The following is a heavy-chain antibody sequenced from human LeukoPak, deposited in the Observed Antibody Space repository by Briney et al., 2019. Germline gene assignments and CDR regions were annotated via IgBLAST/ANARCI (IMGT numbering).Heavy chain of an antibody. CDR2: ISYDGSNK. Sequence: GGSLRLSCAASGFTFSSYGMHWVRQAPGKGLEWVAVISYDGSNKYYADSVKGRFTISRDNSKNTLYLQMNSLRAEDTAVYYCAKRPNAPHCSGDSCYPDYWGQGTLVTVSS. J-gene: IGHJ4*02. V-gene: IGHV3-30*18. CDR1: GFTFSSYG. CDR3: AKRPNAPHCSGDSCYPDY. D-gene: IGHD2-15*01.